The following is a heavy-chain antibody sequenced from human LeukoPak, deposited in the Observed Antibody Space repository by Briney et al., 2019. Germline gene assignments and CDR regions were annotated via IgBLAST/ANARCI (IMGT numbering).Heavy chain of an antibody. D-gene: IGHD6-13*01. CDR3: AKDISVAAAEGGDFDY. J-gene: IGHJ4*02. CDR2: ISWNSGSI. Sequence: GGSLRLSCAASGFIFDDYAMHWVRQAPGKGLEWVSGISWNSGSINYADSVKGRFTISRDNAKNSLYLQMNSLRPEDTALYYCAKDISVAAAEGGDFDYLGQGTLVIVSS. V-gene: IGHV3-9*01. CDR1: GFIFDDYA.